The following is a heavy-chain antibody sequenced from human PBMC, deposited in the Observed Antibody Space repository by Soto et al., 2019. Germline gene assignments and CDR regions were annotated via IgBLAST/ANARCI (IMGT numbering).Heavy chain of an antibody. Sequence: HLQESGPGLVAPSQTLSLRCSVSGDSIGSGAFYWTWIRQVPGKGLEWIGYVSVSGNAYYNPSLKSRDAMSRETSENQLSLRLLSVTAADAAVYFCARALGGVSSSGMDVWGQGTSVTVS. D-gene: IGHD1-26*01. J-gene: IGHJ6*02. CDR2: VSVSGNA. CDR3: ARALGGVSSSGMDV. V-gene: IGHV4-31*03. CDR1: GDSIGSGAFY.